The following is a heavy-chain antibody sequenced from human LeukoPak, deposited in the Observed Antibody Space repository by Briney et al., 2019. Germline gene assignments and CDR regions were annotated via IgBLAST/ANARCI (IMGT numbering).Heavy chain of an antibody. D-gene: IGHD6-13*01. J-gene: IGHJ4*02. CDR2: IRYDGSNK. CDR3: AKNLYSSSWYYDY. CDR1: GFTFSSYG. V-gene: IGHV3-30*02. Sequence: GGSLRLSSAASGFTFSSYGMHWVRQAPGKGLEWVAFIRYDGSNKYYADSVKGRFTISRDNSKNTLYLQMNSLRAEDTAVYYCAKNLYSSSWYYDYWGQGTLVTVSS.